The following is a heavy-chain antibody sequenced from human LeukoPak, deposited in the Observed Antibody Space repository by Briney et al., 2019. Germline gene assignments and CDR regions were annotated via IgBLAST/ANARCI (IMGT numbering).Heavy chain of an antibody. CDR3: ARGFIAAAGWIDP. CDR2: IYYSGST. CDR1: GGSISSYY. Sequence: KPSETLSLTCTVSGGSISSYYWSWIRQPPGKGLEWIGYIYYSGSTNYNPPLKRRVTISVDTSKNQFSLKLSSVTAADTAVYYCARGFIAAAGWIDPWGQGTLVTVSS. D-gene: IGHD6-13*01. V-gene: IGHV4-59*01. J-gene: IGHJ5*02.